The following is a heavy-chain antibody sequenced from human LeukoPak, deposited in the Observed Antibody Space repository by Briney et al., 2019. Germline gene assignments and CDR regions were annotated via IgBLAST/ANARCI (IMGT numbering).Heavy chain of an antibody. D-gene: IGHD3-22*01. Sequence: GGSLRLSCAASGLTFSSYAMSWVRQAPGKGLEWVSAISGSGGSTYYADSVKGRFTISRGNSKNTLYLQMNSLRAEDTAVYYCAKRRGSGIVVVPIFDYWGQGTLVTVSS. V-gene: IGHV3-23*01. CDR3: AKRRGSGIVVVPIFDY. CDR1: GLTFSSYA. CDR2: ISGSGGST. J-gene: IGHJ4*02.